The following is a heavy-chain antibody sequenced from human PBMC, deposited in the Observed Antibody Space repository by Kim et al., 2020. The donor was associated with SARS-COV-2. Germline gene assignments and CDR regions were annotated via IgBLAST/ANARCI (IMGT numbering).Heavy chain of an antibody. CDR1: GFTFSSYS. CDR3: ARDGIVVVPAATRYYYGMGV. V-gene: IGHV3-21*01. CDR2: ISSSSSYI. J-gene: IGHJ6*02. D-gene: IGHD2-2*01. Sequence: GGSLRLSCAASGFTFSSYSMNWVRQAPGKGLEWVSSISSSSSYIYYADSVKGRFTISRDNAKNSLYLQMNSLRAEDTAVYYCARDGIVVVPAATRYYYGMGVWGQGTTVTVSS.